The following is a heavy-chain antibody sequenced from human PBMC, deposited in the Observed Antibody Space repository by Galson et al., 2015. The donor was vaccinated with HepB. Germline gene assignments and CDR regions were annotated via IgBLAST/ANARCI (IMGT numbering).Heavy chain of an antibody. Sequence: CAISEDSVSSNSAAWNWIRQSPSRGLEWLGRTYYRSKWYNNYALSVKSRITINPDTSKNQFSLQLNSVTPEDTAVYYCARMVGDTPDSWGQGTQVTVSS. CDR1: EDSVSSNSAA. V-gene: IGHV6-1*01. CDR3: ARMVGDTPDS. D-gene: IGHD1-26*01. J-gene: IGHJ5*02. CDR2: TYYRSKWYN.